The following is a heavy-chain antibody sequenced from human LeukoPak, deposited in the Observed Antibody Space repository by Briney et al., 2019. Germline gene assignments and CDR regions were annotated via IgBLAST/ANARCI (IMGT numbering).Heavy chain of an antibody. V-gene: IGHV1-18*04. D-gene: IGHD2-2*01. Sequence: ASVKVSCKASGYTFTNYGISWVRHAPGQGLEWMGWISVYNGNTNYAQKLQGRVTMTTDTSTSTAYMELRSLRSDDTAVYYCARDGDCTTTSCYSLYDYYGMDVWGKGTTVTVSS. CDR1: GYTFTNYG. CDR2: ISVYNGNT. J-gene: IGHJ6*04. CDR3: ARDGDCTTTSCYSLYDYYGMDV.